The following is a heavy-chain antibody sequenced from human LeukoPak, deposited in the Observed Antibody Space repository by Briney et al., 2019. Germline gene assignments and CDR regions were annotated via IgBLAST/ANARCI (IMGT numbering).Heavy chain of an antibody. V-gene: IGHV4-39*07. D-gene: IGHD6-19*01. J-gene: IGHJ5*02. CDR3: ARGPHRIAVAGTIFRYNWFDP. CDR2: INHSGST. Sequence: PSETLSLTCTVSGGSISSGGYYWSWIRQPPGKGLEWIGEINHSGSTNYNPSLKSRVTISVDTSKNQFSLKLSSVTAADTAVYYCARGPHRIAVAGTIFRYNWFDPWGQGTLVTVSS. CDR1: GGSISSGGYY.